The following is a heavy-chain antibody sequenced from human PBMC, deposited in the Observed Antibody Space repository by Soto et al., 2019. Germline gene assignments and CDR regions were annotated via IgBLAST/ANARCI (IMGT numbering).Heavy chain of an antibody. V-gene: IGHV4-39*06. CDR3: TKANRYCSGANCFTFDH. Sequence: SETLSLTCIVSNGSISSRSSYWGWIRQTPGKGLEWIGSIYYIGNTYYNPSLKSRVTISIDTSNTLSLQMNSLRAEDTAVYYCTKANRYCSGANCFTFDHWGLGTLVTVSS. CDR1: NGSISSRSSY. J-gene: IGHJ4*02. D-gene: IGHD2-15*01. CDR2: IYYIGNT.